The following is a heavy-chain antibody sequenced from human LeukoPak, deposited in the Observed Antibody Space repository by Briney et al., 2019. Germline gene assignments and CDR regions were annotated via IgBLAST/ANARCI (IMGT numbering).Heavy chain of an antibody. CDR2: IIPIVGTA. CDR3: ARGRRVNIRVSYYYYGMDV. J-gene: IGHJ6*04. Sequence: SVKVSCKASEGTFSSYAISWVRQAPGQGLEWMGGIIPIVGTANYAQKFQGRVTITADDSTSTAYMELISLRYEDTDVYYCARGRRVNIRVSYYYYGMDVWGKGTTVTVSS. D-gene: IGHD3-10*01. CDR1: EGTFSSYA. V-gene: IGHV1-69*01.